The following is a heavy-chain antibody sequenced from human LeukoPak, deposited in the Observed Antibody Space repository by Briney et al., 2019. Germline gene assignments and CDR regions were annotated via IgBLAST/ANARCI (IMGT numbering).Heavy chain of an antibody. CDR2: IYTSGST. V-gene: IGHV4-61*02. D-gene: IGHD5-18*01. CDR3: ARAFFSRGYSYGALYDY. Sequence: SETLSLTCTVSGGSISSGSYYWSWIRQPAGKGLEWIGRIYTSGSTNYNPSLKSRVTISVDTSKNQFSLKLSSVTAADTAVYYCARAFFSRGYSYGALYDYWGQGTLVTVSS. J-gene: IGHJ4*02. CDR1: GGSISSGSYY.